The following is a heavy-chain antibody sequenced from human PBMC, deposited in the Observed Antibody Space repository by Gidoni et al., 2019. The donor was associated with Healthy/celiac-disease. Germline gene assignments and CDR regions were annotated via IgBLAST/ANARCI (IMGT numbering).Heavy chain of an antibody. D-gene: IGHD2-2*01. CDR3: ARYCSSTSCYSLGGVLDV. CDR1: GGSISSYY. V-gene: IGHV4-4*07. CDR2: IYTSGST. Sequence: QVQLQESAPGLVKPSETLSLTCTVPGGSISSYYWSWIRQPAGKGLEWIGRIYTSGSTNYNPSLKSRVTMSVDTSKNQFSLKLNSVTAADTAVYYCARYCSSTSCYSLGGVLDVWGKGTTVTVSS. J-gene: IGHJ6*04.